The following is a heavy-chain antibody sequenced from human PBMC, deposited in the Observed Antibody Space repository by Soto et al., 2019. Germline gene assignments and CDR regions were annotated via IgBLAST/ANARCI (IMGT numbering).Heavy chain of an antibody. Sequence: LRLSCAASGFTFSSYGMHWVRQAPGKGLEWVAVISYDGSNKYYADSVKGRFTISRDNSKNTLHLQMNSLRAEDTAVYYCAKDQGYYDSTDYYGMDVWGQGTKVTVSS. D-gene: IGHD3-22*01. V-gene: IGHV3-30*18. CDR3: AKDQGYYDSTDYYGMDV. CDR2: ISYDGSNK. CDR1: GFTFSSYG. J-gene: IGHJ6*02.